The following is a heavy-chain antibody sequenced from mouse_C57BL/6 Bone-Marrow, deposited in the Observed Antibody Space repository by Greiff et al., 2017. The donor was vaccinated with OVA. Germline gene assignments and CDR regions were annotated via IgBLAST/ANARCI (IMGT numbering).Heavy chain of an antibody. Sequence: EVQLVESGPGLAKPSQTLSLTCSVTGYSITSDYWNWIRKFPGNKLEYMGYISYSGSTYYNPSLTSRISITRDTSKNQYYLQLNSVTTEDTATYYCARTTTMIMTEFAYWGQGTLVTVSA. CDR3: ARTTTMIMTEFAY. J-gene: IGHJ3*01. V-gene: IGHV3-8*01. CDR1: GYSITSDY. CDR2: ISYSGST. D-gene: IGHD2-4*01.